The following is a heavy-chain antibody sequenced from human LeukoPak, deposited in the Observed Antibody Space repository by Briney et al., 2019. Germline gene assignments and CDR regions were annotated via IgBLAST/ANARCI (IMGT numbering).Heavy chain of an antibody. V-gene: IGHV3-9*01. CDR2: ISWNSGSI. Sequence: PGGSLRLSCAASGFTFDDYAMHWVRQAPGKGLEWVSGISWNSGSIGYADSVKGRFTISRDNAKNSLYLQMNSLRAEDTAVYYCARDKEWLSAFDIWGQGTMVTVSS. J-gene: IGHJ3*02. CDR1: GFTFDDYA. D-gene: IGHD5-24*01. CDR3: ARDKEWLSAFDI.